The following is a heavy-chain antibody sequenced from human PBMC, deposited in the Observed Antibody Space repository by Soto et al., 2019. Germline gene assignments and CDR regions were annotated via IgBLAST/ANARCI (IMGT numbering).Heavy chain of an antibody. CDR2: INAGNGNT. CDR3: ARSIVVVPAADY. D-gene: IGHD2-21*02. CDR1: GYTFTSYA. Sequence: QVQLVQSGAEVKKPGASVKVSCKASGYTFTSYAMHWVRQAPGQRLEWMGWINAGNGNTKYSQKFQGRVTITRDTSASTAYMELSILRSEDTAVYYCARSIVVVPAADYWGQGTLVTVSS. J-gene: IGHJ4*02. V-gene: IGHV1-3*01.